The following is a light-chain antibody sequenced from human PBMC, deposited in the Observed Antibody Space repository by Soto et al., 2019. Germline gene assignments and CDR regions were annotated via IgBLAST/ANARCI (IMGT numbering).Light chain of an antibody. J-gene: IGKJ2*01. V-gene: IGKV3-20*01. Sequence: EIVLTQSPGTLSLSPGERATLSCRASQSVSSTYLAWYQQKPGQAPRLLIYGASSRATGIPDGFSGSGAGTDFILTSSRLEPEDFAVYYWQQFGCSPTYTVGRGTKLEIQ. CDR3: QQFGCSPTYT. CDR2: GAS. CDR1: QSVSSTY.